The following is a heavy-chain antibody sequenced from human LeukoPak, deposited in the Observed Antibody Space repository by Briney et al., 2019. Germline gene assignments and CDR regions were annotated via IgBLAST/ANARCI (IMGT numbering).Heavy chain of an antibody. CDR1: EFTFSSYA. CDR3: AKRNTMVRGGPCFDY. V-gene: IGHV3-23*01. D-gene: IGHD3-10*01. CDR2: IFGSGDTT. J-gene: IGHJ4*02. Sequence: GGSLRLSCAASEFTFSSYAMNWVRQAPGKGLEWVSIIFGSGDTTYYADSVKGRFTVSRDNSKNMLYLQMNNLRPEDTAIYYCAKRNTMVRGGPCFDYWGQGLLVTVSS.